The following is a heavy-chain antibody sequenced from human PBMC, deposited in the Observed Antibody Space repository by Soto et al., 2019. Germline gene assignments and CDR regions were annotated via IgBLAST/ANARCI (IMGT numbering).Heavy chain of an antibody. D-gene: IGHD5-18*01. Sequence: ASVKVSCKASGYTFTSYGISWVRQAPGQGLEWMGWISAYNGNTNYAQKLQGRVTMTTDTSTSTAYMELRSLRSDDTAVYYCARDTSWIQLWPLNDFDYWGQGTLVTVSS. CDR2: ISAYNGNT. CDR3: ARDTSWIQLWPLNDFDY. CDR1: GYTFTSYG. V-gene: IGHV1-18*01. J-gene: IGHJ4*02.